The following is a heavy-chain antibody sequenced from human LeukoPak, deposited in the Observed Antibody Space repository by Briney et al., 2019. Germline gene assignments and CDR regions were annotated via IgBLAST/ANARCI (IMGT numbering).Heavy chain of an antibody. V-gene: IGHV3-7*01. CDR1: GFTFSRYW. Sequence: GGSLRLSCVTSGFTFSRYWLEWVRQAPGKGLEWVANINQDGSLKNYVDSVKGRFTISRDNAKNSLYLQMSSLGAEDTAVYYCTKYPDNSGYSDYWGQGTLLTVSS. CDR2: INQDGSLK. D-gene: IGHD3-22*01. J-gene: IGHJ4*02. CDR3: TKYPDNSGYSDY.